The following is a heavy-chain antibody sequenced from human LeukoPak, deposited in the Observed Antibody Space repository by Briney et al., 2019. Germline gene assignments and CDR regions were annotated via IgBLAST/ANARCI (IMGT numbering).Heavy chain of an antibody. CDR2: IYTSGST. CDR1: GGSISSSSYY. J-gene: IGHJ4*02. V-gene: IGHV4-61*02. Sequence: PSETLSLTCTVSGGSISSSSYYWGWIRQPAGKGLEWIGRIYTSGSTNYNPSLKSRVTISVDTSKNQFSLKLSSVTAADTAVYYCASTMVRGVTNRLDYWGQGTLVTVSS. D-gene: IGHD3-10*01. CDR3: ASTMVRGVTNRLDY.